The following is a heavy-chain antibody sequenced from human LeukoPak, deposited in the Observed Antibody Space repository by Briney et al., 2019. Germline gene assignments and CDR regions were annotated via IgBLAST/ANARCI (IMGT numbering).Heavy chain of an antibody. J-gene: IGHJ4*02. D-gene: IGHD3-22*01. CDR1: GFTFSSYG. CDR3: ARDLYGSGYFMCYFDY. V-gene: IGHV3-33*01. CDR2: IWYDGSNK. Sequence: GGSLRLSCAASGFTFSSYGMHWVRQAPGKGLEWVAVIWYDGSNKYYADSVKGRFTISRDNSKNTLYLQMNSLRAEDTAVYYCARDLYGSGYFMCYFDYWGQGTLVTVSS.